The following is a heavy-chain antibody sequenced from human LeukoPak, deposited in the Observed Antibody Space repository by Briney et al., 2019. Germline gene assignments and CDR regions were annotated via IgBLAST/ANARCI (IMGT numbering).Heavy chain of an antibody. V-gene: IGHV3-23*01. D-gene: IGHD6-19*01. CDR1: GFTFSSYA. Sequence: GGSLRLSCAASGFTFSSYAMSWVRQAPGKGLEWVSAISRSGGSTYYADSVKGRFTISRDNSKNTLCLQMNSLRAEDTAVYYCAKDKLPLRLYSSGWYYWGQGTLVTVSS. CDR3: AKDKLPLRLYSSGWYY. J-gene: IGHJ4*02. CDR2: ISRSGGST.